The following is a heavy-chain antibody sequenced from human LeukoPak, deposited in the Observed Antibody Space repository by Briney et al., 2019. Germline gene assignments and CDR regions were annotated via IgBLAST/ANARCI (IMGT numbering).Heavy chain of an antibody. J-gene: IGHJ4*02. CDR3: AKAPRNSSTMLDY. V-gene: IGHV1-46*01. Sequence: GASVKVSCKASGYTFTSYWIQWVRQAPGQGLEWVGLINPSDGSVAYAHRFQGRVTMTRDTSTSIVYMDLSSLRSEDTAVYYCAKAPRNSSTMLDYWGQGTLPTVSS. D-gene: IGHD6-13*01. CDR2: INPSDGSV. CDR1: GYTFTSYW.